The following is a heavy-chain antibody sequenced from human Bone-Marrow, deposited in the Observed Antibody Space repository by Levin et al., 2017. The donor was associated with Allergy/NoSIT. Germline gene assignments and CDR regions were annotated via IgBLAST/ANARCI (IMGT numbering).Heavy chain of an antibody. Sequence: GGSLRLSCAASGFTFGNYAMHWVRQAPGKGLEWVSNINWNSGSIGYADSVKGRFTISRDNAKSSLYLQMDSLREDDTAVYYCAKDLRKWLWVALDSWGQGTLVIVSS. D-gene: IGHD5-24*01. CDR1: GFTFGNYA. J-gene: IGHJ4*02. CDR2: INWNSGSI. V-gene: IGHV3-9*01. CDR3: AKDLRKWLWVALDS.